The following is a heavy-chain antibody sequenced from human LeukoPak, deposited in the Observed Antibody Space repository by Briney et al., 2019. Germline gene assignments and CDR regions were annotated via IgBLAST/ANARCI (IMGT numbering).Heavy chain of an antibody. CDR1: GFTFSSYN. J-gene: IGHJ4*02. V-gene: IGHV3-21*01. Sequence: PGGSLRLSCAASGFTFSSYNMNRVRQAPGKGLEWVSFISTSSSYIYYGDSLKGRFTISRDNAKNTLYLQMNSLRAEDTAVYYCAKETGYSGYDYYFDYWGQGTLVTVSS. CDR2: ISTSSSYI. CDR3: AKETGYSGYDYYFDY. D-gene: IGHD5-12*01.